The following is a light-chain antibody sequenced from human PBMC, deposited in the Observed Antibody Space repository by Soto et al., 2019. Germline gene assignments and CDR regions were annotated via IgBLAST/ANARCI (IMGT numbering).Light chain of an antibody. J-gene: IGKJ1*01. CDR1: QSVSNK. CDR2: GAS. CDR3: QHYNDWPPTWT. V-gene: IGKV3-15*01. Sequence: EIVLMHVAAAPLKKQGERATLSCRASQSVSNKLTWYQQKPGQAPRVLIFGASTRATGIPARFSGSGSGTEFTLTISSLQSEDFAVYYCQHYNDWPPTWTFGQGTKVDIK.